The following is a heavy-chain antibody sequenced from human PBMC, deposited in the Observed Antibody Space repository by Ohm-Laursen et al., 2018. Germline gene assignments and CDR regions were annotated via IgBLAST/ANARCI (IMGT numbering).Heavy chain of an antibody. CDR3: ARGPNLGGDYLYFQH. Sequence: SLRLSCTASGFTFSDYYMSWIRQAPGKGLEWVSYISSSGSTIYYADSVKGRFTISRDNAKNSLYLQMNSLRAEDTAVYYCARGPNLGGDYLYFQHWGQGTLVTVSS. J-gene: IGHJ1*01. D-gene: IGHD4-17*01. CDR2: ISSSGSTI. CDR1: GFTFSDYY. V-gene: IGHV3-11*01.